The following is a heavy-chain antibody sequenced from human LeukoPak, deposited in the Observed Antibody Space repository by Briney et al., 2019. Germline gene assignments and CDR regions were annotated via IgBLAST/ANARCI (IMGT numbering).Heavy chain of an antibody. D-gene: IGHD5-24*01. CDR3: TRGDGYTYYFED. CDR2: SYRGGNI. V-gene: IGHV3-53*01. J-gene: IGHJ4*02. CDR1: GFTVSSNY. Sequence: GGSLRLSCAASGFTVSSNYMSWVPQAPRKRLERVSTSYRGGNIYYADSVKGRFTISRDNSKNTLYLQMNSLRAGDTAVYYCTRGDGYTYYFEDWGQGTLVTVSS.